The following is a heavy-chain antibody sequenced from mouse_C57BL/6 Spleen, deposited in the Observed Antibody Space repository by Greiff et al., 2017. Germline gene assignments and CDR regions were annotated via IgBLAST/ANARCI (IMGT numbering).Heavy chain of an antibody. CDR2: IRLKSDNYAT. J-gene: IGHJ1*03. CDR1: GFTFSNYW. V-gene: IGHV6-3*01. CDR3: TEEDSDWYFDV. Sequence: EVQRVESGGGLVQPGGSMKLSCVASGFTFSNYWMNWVRQSPEKGLEWVAQIRLKSDNYATHSAESVKGRFTISRDDSKSSVYLQMNNLRAGDTGIYYCTEEDSDWYFDVWGTGTTVTVSS.